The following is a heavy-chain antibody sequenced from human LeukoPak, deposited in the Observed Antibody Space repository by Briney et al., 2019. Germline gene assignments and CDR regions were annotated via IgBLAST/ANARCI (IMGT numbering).Heavy chain of an antibody. CDR2: TYYSGST. CDR1: GFTFSSSA. V-gene: IGHV4-59*01. CDR3: ARCDSSGYYRTYPFDY. J-gene: IGHJ4*02. D-gene: IGHD3-22*01. Sequence: GPLRLSCAASGFTFSSSAMSWIRQPPGKGLEWIGYTYYSGSTNYNPSLKSRVTISVDTSKNQFSLKLSSVTAADTAVYYCARCDSSGYYRTYPFDYWGQGTLVTVSS.